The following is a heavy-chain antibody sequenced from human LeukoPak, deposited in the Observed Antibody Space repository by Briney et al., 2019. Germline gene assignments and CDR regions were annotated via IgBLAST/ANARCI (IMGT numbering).Heavy chain of an antibody. D-gene: IGHD6-19*01. J-gene: IGHJ5*02. CDR2: ISAYNGDT. Sequence: ASVTVSCTTSGYTFTIYGFSWVRQASGQGLEWMGWISAYNGDTEYAQNFQGRVTLTTDTSTRTAYMELTSLKSDDTAVYFCARDSRIAVAGTGSWFDLWGQGTLVTVSS. CDR3: ARDSRIAVAGTGSWFDL. CDR1: GYTFTIYG. V-gene: IGHV1-18*01.